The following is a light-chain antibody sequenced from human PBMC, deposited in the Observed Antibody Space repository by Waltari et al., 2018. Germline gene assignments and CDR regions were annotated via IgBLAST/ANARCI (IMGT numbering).Light chain of an antibody. V-gene: IGKV1-5*01. CDR2: DAS. CDR3: QQYTTYSGT. CDR1: QGVRRW. Sequence: DIQMTQSPSTLSASIGDRVTITCRAIQGVRRWLAWYQQKPGKAPKVLIYDASSLESGVPSRFSGSGSGTEFTLTISSLQPDDFATYYCQQYTTYSGTFGQGTKVEIK. J-gene: IGKJ1*01.